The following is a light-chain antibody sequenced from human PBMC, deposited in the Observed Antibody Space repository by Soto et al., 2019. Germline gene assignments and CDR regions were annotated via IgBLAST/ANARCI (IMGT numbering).Light chain of an antibody. CDR2: GAS. CDR3: QQYNNWPPSII. Sequence: VMTQSPAALSLSPGERATLCCRASESVSSNLAWYQQRPGQAPRLLIYGASTRATDTPVRFRGSGSGTEFTLTISSLQSEDFAVYYCQQYNNWPPSIIFGQGTRLEI. CDR1: ESVSSN. J-gene: IGKJ5*01. V-gene: IGKV3-15*01.